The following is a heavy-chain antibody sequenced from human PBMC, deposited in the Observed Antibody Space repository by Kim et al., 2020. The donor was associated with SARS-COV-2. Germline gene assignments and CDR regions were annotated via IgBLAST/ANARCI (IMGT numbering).Heavy chain of an antibody. CDR1: GGTFSSYA. CDR2: IIPIFGTA. D-gene: IGHD3-10*01. Sequence: SVKVSCKASGGTFSSYAISWVRQAPGQGLEWMGGIIPIFGTANYAQKFQGRVTITADESTSTAYMELSSLRSEDTAVYYCASSNYYGSGSYYSIWGDWGQGPLVTVSS. CDR3: ASSNYYGSGSYYSIWGD. V-gene: IGHV1-69*13. J-gene: IGHJ4*02.